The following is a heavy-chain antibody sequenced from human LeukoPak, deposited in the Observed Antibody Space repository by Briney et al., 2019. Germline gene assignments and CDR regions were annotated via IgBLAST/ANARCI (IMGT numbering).Heavy chain of an antibody. J-gene: IGHJ4*02. CDR1: GFSFMNAW. CDR3: TTFYHEYSPY. D-gene: IGHD2/OR15-2a*01. V-gene: IGHV3-15*01. Sequence: GGSLRLPCAASGFSFMNAWMIWVRQAPGKGLEWVGRIKSNADGGTPDYAAPARGRFTISRDDSKNTLYLQMNSLKTEDTAVYYCTTFYHEYSPYWGRGTRVTVSS. CDR2: IKSNADGGTP.